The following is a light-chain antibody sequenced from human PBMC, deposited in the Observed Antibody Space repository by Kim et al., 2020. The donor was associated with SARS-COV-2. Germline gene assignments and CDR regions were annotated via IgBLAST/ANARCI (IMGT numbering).Light chain of an antibody. V-gene: IGLV1-40*01. CDR3: QSYDSSLSAFYV. Sequence: QSVLTQPPSVSGAPGQRVTISCTGSSSNIGAGYDVHWYQQLPGTAPKLLIYDNNNRPSGVPDRFSGSKSGTSASLAITGLQAEDEADYYCQSYDSSLSAFYVFGTGTQLTVL. CDR2: DNN. CDR1: SSNIGAGYD. J-gene: IGLJ1*01.